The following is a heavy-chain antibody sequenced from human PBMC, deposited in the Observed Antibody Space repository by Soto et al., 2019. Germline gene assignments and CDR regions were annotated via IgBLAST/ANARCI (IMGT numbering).Heavy chain of an antibody. CDR2: INAGNGDT. V-gene: IGHV1-3*01. Sequence: GASVKVSCKASGYSFTNYGMHWVRQAPGQSLEWMGWINAGNGDTKYSQKFQGRVTITRDTSASTGYMELSSLRSEDTAVYYCARDYCGSSRCYVWFDPWGQGTLVTVSS. CDR1: GYSFTNYG. D-gene: IGHD2-2*01. J-gene: IGHJ5*02. CDR3: ARDYCGSSRCYVWFDP.